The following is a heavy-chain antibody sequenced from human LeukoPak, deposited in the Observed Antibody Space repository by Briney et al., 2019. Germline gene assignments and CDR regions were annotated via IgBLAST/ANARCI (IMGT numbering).Heavy chain of an antibody. CDR1: GFTFSNYE. CDR2: ISSSGSII. J-gene: IGHJ4*02. CDR3: ARAPSSKSVLHFDY. Sequence: GGSLRLSCAASGFTFSNYEMHWVRQAPEKGLEWVSYISSSGSIIYHADSVKGRFTISRNNAKNSLYLQMNSLRAEDTAVYYCARAPSSKSVLHFDYWGQGTLVTVSS. V-gene: IGHV3-48*03. D-gene: IGHD4-11*01.